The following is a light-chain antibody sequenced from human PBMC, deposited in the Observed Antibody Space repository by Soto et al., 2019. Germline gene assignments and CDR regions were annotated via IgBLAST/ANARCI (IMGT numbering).Light chain of an antibody. V-gene: IGKV3-20*01. CDR3: QQYGNSPYA. Sequence: EIVLTQSPGTLSLAPGERATLSCRASRSITSTVLAWYQQKPGQAPRLLIYGGSSRATGIPDRFSGSGSGTDFPLTISRLEPEDCAVYYCQQYGNSPYAFGQGTKLDIK. J-gene: IGKJ2*01. CDR1: RSITSTV. CDR2: GGS.